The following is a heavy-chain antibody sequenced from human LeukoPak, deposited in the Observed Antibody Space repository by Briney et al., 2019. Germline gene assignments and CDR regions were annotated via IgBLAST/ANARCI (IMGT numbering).Heavy chain of an antibody. Sequence: PGRPLRLSCAASGFTFSSYGMHWVRQAPGKGPEGVAVIWYDGSRKYYAASVKGGFTISRDNSKNTLWLQMNSLRAGDTAVYYCARDDGSASGDYWGQGTLVTVSS. CDR2: IWYDGSRK. V-gene: IGHV3-33*01. CDR1: GFTFSSYG. CDR3: ARDDGSASGDY. D-gene: IGHD6-25*01. J-gene: IGHJ4*02.